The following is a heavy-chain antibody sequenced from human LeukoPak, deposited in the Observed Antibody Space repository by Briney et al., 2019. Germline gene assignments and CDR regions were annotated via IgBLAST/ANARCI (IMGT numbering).Heavy chain of an antibody. CDR2: INPNSGGT. D-gene: IGHD6-13*01. CDR1: GYTFTGYY. V-gene: IGHV1-2*02. CDR3: ARDWGPRTAAAGIGMEY. Sequence: ASVKVSCKASGYTFTGYYMHWVRQAPGQGLEWMGWINPNSGGTNYAQKFQGRVTMTRDTSISTAYMELSRLRSDDTAVYYCARDWGPRTAAAGIGMEYWGQGTLVTVSS. J-gene: IGHJ4*02.